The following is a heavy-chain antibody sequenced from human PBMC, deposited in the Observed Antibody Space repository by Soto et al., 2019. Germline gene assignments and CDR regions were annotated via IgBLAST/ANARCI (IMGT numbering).Heavy chain of an antibody. D-gene: IGHD1-26*01. V-gene: IGHV2-5*01. CDR1: GFSLSTTGVG. CDR2: IYWHDDN. J-gene: IGHJ5*02. Sequence: QITLKESGPTLVKPTQTLTLTCTFSGFSLSTTGVGVGWIRQPPGKALEWLALIYWHDDNRYSPSLKSRLTIPNDPSKNQVVLTVTNMDPVDTATYYCAHRQGSIVVNGDNWFDPWGQVTLVTVSS. CDR3: AHRQGSIVVNGDNWFDP.